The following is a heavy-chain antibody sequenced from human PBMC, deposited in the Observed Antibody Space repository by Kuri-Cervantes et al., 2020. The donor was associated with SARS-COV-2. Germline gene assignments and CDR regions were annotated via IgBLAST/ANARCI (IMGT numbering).Heavy chain of an antibody. D-gene: IGHD7-27*01. V-gene: IGHV2-5*02. Sequence: PLVTPTQTLALTCTATGFSRSTSGVGVGWSRQPPGKALEWLALIYWDDDKRYSPSLKSRLTITKYTSKNPVVLTMTNMDPVDTATYYCAHSWDYYYPMDVWGKGTTVTVSS. CDR2: IYWDDDK. CDR1: GFSRSTSGVG. J-gene: IGHJ6*03. CDR3: AHSWDYYYPMDV.